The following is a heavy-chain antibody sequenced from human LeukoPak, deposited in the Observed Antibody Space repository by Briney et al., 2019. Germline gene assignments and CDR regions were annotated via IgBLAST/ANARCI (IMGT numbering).Heavy chain of an antibody. V-gene: IGHV1-46*01. J-gene: IGHJ4*02. Sequence: ASVKVSCKASGYTFTSYYMHWVRQAPGQGLEWMGIINPSGGSTNYAQKFQGRVTMTRDMSTSTVYMELSSLRSEDTAVYYCARDGVAGVYYFDYWGQGTLVTVSA. CDR2: INPSGGST. D-gene: IGHD6-19*01. CDR1: GYTFTSYY. CDR3: ARDGVAGVYYFDY.